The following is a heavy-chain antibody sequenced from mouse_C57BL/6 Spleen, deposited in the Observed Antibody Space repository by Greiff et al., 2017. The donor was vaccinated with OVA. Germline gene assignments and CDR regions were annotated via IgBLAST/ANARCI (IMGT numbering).Heavy chain of an antibody. CDR3: ARSTGRVFAY. CDR2: IYPGSGST. Sequence: QVHVKQPGAELVKPGASVKMSCKASGYTFTSYWITWVKQRPGQGLEWIGDIYPGSGSTNYNEKFKSKATLTVDTSSSTAYMQLSSLTSEDSAVYYCARSTGRVFAYWGQGTLVTVSA. V-gene: IGHV1-55*01. D-gene: IGHD4-1*01. CDR1: GYTFTSYW. J-gene: IGHJ3*01.